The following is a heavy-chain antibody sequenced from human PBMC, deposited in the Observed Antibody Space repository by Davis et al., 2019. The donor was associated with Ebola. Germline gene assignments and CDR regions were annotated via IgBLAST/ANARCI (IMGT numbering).Heavy chain of an antibody. CDR3: ARVASSGWKYYFDY. CDR2: ISSDSDYI. J-gene: IGHJ4*02. Sequence: GESLKISCAASGFTFSTYSMSWVRQAPGKALEWVSSISSDSDYIYYADSAKGRFTISRDNAKNSLFLQMNSLRAEDTAVYYCARVASSGWKYYFDYWGQGTLVTVSS. CDR1: GFTFSTYS. V-gene: IGHV3-21*01. D-gene: IGHD6-19*01.